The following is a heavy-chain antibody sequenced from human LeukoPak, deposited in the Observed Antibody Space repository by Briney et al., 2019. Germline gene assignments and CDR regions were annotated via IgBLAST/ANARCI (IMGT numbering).Heavy chain of an antibody. D-gene: IGHD3-22*01. Sequence: ASVKVSCKASGYTFTGYYMHWVRQAPGQGLEWMGWINPNSGGTNYAQKFQGWVTMTRDTSISTAYMELSRLRSDDTAVYYCARGGTNYDSSGYYSLDYWGQGTPVTVSS. J-gene: IGHJ4*02. CDR2: INPNSGGT. CDR3: ARGGTNYDSSGYYSLDY. CDR1: GYTFTGYY. V-gene: IGHV1-2*04.